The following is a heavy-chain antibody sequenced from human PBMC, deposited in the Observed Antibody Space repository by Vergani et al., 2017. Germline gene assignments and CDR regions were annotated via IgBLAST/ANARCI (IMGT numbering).Heavy chain of an antibody. Sequence: QVQLQESGPGLVKPSETLSLTCTVSGGSISSYYWSWIRQPPGKGLEWIGYIYYIGSTNYNPSLKSRVTISVDTSKNQFSLKLSSVTAADTAVYYCARQGQSDCSGGSCYTQYYFDYWGQGTLVTVSS. CDR2: IYYIGST. CDR3: ARQGQSDCSGGSCYTQYYFDY. J-gene: IGHJ4*02. V-gene: IGHV4-59*08. D-gene: IGHD2-15*01. CDR1: GGSISSYY.